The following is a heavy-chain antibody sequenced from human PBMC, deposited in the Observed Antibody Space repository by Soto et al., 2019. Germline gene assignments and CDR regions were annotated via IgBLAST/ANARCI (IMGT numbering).Heavy chain of an antibody. CDR3: ARDRDSSGWRPLGYYYYGMDV. V-gene: IGHV6-1*01. D-gene: IGHD6-19*01. CDR1: GDSVSSNSAA. J-gene: IGHJ6*02. Sequence: PSQTLSLTCAISGDSVSSNSAAWNWIRQSPSRGLEWLGRTYYRSKWYNDYAVSVKSRITINPDTSKNQFSLQLNSVTPEDTAVYYCARDRDSSGWRPLGYYYYGMDVWGQGTTVTV. CDR2: TYYRSKWYN.